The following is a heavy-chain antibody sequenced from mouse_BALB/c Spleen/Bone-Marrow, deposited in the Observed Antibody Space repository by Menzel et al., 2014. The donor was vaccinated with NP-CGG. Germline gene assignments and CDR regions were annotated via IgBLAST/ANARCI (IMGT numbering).Heavy chain of an antibody. CDR2: IRNKANGYTT. Sequence: EVKLVESGGGLVQPGGSLRLSCTTSGFTFTNYFMTWVRQPPGKALEWLGFIRNKANGYTTEYNPSVKGRFTISRDNSQGIFYLQMNTPRAEDSAIYYCARDYNGYFDFWGQGTTLTVSS. J-gene: IGHJ2*01. V-gene: IGHV7-3*02. CDR1: GFTFTNYF. CDR3: ARDYNGYFDF. D-gene: IGHD6-1*01.